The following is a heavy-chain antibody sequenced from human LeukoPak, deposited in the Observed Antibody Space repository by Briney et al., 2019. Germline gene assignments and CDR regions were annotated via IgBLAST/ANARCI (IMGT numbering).Heavy chain of an antibody. CDR1: GDTVSSNSAA. CDR3: ARGELEPPVVTIPSDAFDI. CDR2: TYYRSKWYN. D-gene: IGHD1-1*01. V-gene: IGHV6-1*01. J-gene: IGHJ3*02. Sequence: SQTLSLTCAISGDTVSSNSAAWNWIRQSPSRGLEWLGRTYYRSKWYNDYAVSVKSRITINPDTSRNQFSLQLNSVTPEDTAVYYCARGELEPPVVTIPSDAFDIWGQGTMVTVSS.